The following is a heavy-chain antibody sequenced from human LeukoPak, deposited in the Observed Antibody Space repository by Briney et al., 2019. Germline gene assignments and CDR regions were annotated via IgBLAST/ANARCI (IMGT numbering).Heavy chain of an antibody. Sequence: ASVKVSCKASGYTFTGYYIHWVRQAPGQGLEWMGWINPNSGGTKYAQKFQGRVTMTRDTSISTAYMELSSLRSEDTAVYYCARDRYCSSTSCLDYWGQGTLVTVSS. D-gene: IGHD2-2*01. CDR1: GYTFTGYY. J-gene: IGHJ4*02. V-gene: IGHV1-2*02. CDR3: ARDRYCSSTSCLDY. CDR2: INPNSGGT.